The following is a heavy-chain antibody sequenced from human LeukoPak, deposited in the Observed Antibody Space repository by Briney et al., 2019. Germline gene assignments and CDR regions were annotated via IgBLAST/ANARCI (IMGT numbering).Heavy chain of an antibody. J-gene: IGHJ3*02. CDR1: GFTFSDYT. Sequence: GGSLRLSCAASGFTFSDYTMNWVRLAPGKGLEWVSSNSGSSNYIYYADSVKGRFTISRGNAKNSLYLQMNSLRVEDTAVYYCARDESGDNDAFDIWGQGTMVTVSS. CDR3: ARDESGDNDAFDI. CDR2: NSGSSNYI. D-gene: IGHD2-21*01. V-gene: IGHV3-21*01.